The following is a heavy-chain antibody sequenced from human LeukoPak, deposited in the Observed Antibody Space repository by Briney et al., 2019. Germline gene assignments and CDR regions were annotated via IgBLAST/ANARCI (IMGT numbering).Heavy chain of an antibody. CDR1: GSAFSSYN. CDR3: AKDFSGWYEGGHYYYHYMDV. J-gene: IGHJ6*03. Sequence: GGSLRLSCAASGSAFSSYNMNWVRQAPGKGLEWVSSISTTGRDVYYADSVKGRFTISRDNAKYSLYLQMNSLRAEDTAVYYCAKDFSGWYEGGHYYYHYMDVWGKGTTVTISS. CDR2: ISTTGRDV. D-gene: IGHD6-19*01. V-gene: IGHV3-21*01.